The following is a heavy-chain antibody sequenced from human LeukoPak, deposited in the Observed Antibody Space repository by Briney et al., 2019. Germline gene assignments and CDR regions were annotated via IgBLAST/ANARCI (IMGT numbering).Heavy chain of an antibody. Sequence: PGGSLRLSCAASGFTFSSYAMSWVRQAPGKGLEWVSYISSSGSTIYYADSVKGRFTISRDNAKNSLYLQMSSLRADDTAVYYCARGRVQLWARAWYFDLWGRGTLVTVSS. J-gene: IGHJ2*01. V-gene: IGHV3-48*03. D-gene: IGHD1-1*01. CDR2: ISSSGSTI. CDR3: ARGRVQLWARAWYFDL. CDR1: GFTFSSYA.